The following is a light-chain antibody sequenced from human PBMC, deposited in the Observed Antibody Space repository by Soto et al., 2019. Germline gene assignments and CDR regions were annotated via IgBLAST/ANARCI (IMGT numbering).Light chain of an antibody. CDR3: HQYTGTPTT. CDR1: QSVSSRS. Sequence: EIVLTQSPGTLSLARGERASLSCRASQSVSSRSLAWYQQXXGXAPXLLXYGKSTGVPGLPDTCSGSGSRTQFSLASRRVEPDXFPVYFCHQYTGTPTTFGQRTRLETK. J-gene: IGKJ5*01. CDR2: GKS. V-gene: IGKV3-20*01.